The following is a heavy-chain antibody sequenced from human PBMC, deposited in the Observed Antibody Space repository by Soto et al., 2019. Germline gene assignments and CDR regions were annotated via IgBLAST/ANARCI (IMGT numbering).Heavy chain of an antibody. CDR2: INPNSGCA. J-gene: IGHJ4*02. D-gene: IGHD5-12*01. Sequence: QVQLVQSGAEVKKPGASVKVSCKASGYTFIGYDIHWVRQAPGQGLEWMGWINPNSGCAKYSQKFQAWVTMTSDTSISTAYMALSRLKSDDTAVYYCARSGGVYDLGDYWGPGTLVTVSS. CDR1: GYTFIGYD. CDR3: ARSGGVYDLGDY. V-gene: IGHV1-2*04.